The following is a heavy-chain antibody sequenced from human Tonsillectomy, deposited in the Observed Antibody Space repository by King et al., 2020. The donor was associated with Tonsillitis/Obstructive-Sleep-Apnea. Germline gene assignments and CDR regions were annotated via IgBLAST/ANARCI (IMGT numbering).Heavy chain of an antibody. CDR1: CGSISSGCYY. CDR3: ARSELYCSGGSCYSGELRY. V-gene: IGHV4-31*01. J-gene: IGHJ4*02. CDR2: IYYRGST. D-gene: IGHD2-15*01. Sequence: QLQESGPGLVKPSQTLSLTCTVSCGSISSGCYYWSWIRQHPGKGLEGIGYIYYRGSTYYNPSLNLLVTISVDTSKNQFSLKLSSVTAADTAVYYCARSELYCSGGSCYSGELRYWGQGTLVTVSS.